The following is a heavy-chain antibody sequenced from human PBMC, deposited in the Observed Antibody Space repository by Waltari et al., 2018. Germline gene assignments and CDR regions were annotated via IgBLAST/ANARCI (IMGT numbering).Heavy chain of an antibody. CDR1: GGTFSSYA. J-gene: IGHJ3*02. V-gene: IGHV1-69*05. Sequence: QVQLVQSGAEVKKPGSSVKVSCKASGGTFSSYATSWVRRAPGQGLEWMGGIIPIFGTANYAQKFQGRVTITTDESTSTAYMELSSLRSEDTAVYYCARALSPTHDAFDIWGQGTMVTVSS. CDR3: ARALSPTHDAFDI. D-gene: IGHD3-16*02. CDR2: IIPIFGTA.